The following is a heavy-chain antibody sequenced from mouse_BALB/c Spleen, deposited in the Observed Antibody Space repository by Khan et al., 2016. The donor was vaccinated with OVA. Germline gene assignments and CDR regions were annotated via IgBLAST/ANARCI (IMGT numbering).Heavy chain of an antibody. CDR2: ISYSGST. V-gene: IGHV3-2*02. CDR3: EREKYYAYAMDY. J-gene: IGHJ4*01. D-gene: IGHD1-1*01. Sequence: EVQLQESGPGLVKPSQSLSLTCTVTGYSITSNYAWNWIRQFPGNKLEWMGYISYSGSTNYNQSLKSRISITRVTSKNQFFLQLNSVTTEDTATYSCEREKYYAYAMDYWGQGTSITVSS. CDR1: GYSITSNYA.